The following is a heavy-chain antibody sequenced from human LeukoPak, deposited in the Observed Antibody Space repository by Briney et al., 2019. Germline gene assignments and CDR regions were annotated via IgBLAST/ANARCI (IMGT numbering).Heavy chain of an antibody. CDR1: EFTSELTFSSYV. D-gene: IGHD3-10*01. Sequence: GGSLRLSCAASEFTSELTFSSYVMSWVRQAPGKGLEWVSAISGSGGSTYYADSVKGRFTISRDNAKNTLYLQMNSLRAEDTAVYYCAGDLISGSGSLGYWGQGTLVTVSS. V-gene: IGHV3-23*01. CDR3: AGDLISGSGSLGY. CDR2: ISGSGGST. J-gene: IGHJ4*02.